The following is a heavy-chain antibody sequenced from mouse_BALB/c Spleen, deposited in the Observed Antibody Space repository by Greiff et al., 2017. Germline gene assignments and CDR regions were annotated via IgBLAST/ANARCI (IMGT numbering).Heavy chain of an antibody. V-gene: IGHV14-4*02. D-gene: IGHD1-3*01. CDR2: IDPENGDT. Sequence: VQLQQSGAELVRSGASVKLSCTASGFNIKDYYMHWVKQRPEQGLEWIGWIDPENGDTEYAPKFQGKATMTADTSSNTAYLQLSSLTSEDTAVYYCARVGNFDYWGQGTTLTVSS. J-gene: IGHJ2*01. CDR1: GFNIKDYY. CDR3: ARVGNFDY.